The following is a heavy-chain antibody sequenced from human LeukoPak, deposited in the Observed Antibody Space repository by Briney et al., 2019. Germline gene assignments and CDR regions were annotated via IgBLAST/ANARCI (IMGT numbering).Heavy chain of an antibody. CDR2: ISPNSGGT. D-gene: IGHD3-22*01. J-gene: IGHJ4*02. Sequence: ASVKVSCKASGYTFTGLYIHWVRQAPGQGLEWMGWISPNSGGTNYAEQFQGRVTMTRDTSISTAYMELRRLRSDDTAVYYCARVRNYYDSSGYLYYFDYWGQGTLVTVSS. CDR3: ARVRNYYDSSGYLYYFDY. CDR1: GYTFTGLY. V-gene: IGHV1-2*02.